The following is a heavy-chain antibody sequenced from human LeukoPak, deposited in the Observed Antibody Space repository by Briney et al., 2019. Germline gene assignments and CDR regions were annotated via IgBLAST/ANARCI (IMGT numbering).Heavy chain of an antibody. Sequence: SETLSLTCAVYGGSFSGYYWSWIRQPPGKGLEWIGEINHSGSTNYNPSLKSRVTISVDTSKNQFSLKLSSVTAADTAVYYCARNFGVVYYYYYGMDVWGQGTTVTVSS. J-gene: IGHJ6*02. CDR3: ARNFGVVYYYYYGMDV. CDR1: GGSFSGYY. D-gene: IGHD3-3*01. CDR2: INHSGST. V-gene: IGHV4-34*01.